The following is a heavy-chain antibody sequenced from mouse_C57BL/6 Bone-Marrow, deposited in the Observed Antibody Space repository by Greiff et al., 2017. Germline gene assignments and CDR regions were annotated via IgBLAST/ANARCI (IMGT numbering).Heavy chain of an antibody. V-gene: IGHV1-75*01. J-gene: IGHJ3*01. D-gene: IGHD3-2*02. CDR2: IFPGSGST. CDR3: ARSGSSGYTWFAY. CDR1: GYTFTDYY. Sequence: LVKPGASVKISCKASGYTFTDYYINWVKQRPGQGLEWIGWIFPGSGSTYYNEKFKGKATLTVDKSSSTAYMLLSSLTSEDSAVYVCARSGSSGYTWFAYWGQGTLVTVSA.